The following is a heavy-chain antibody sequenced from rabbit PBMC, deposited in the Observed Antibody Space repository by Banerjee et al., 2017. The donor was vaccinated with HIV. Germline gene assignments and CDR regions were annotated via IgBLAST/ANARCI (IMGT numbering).Heavy chain of an antibody. J-gene: IGHJ3*01. Sequence: CWVRQAPGKGLEWIACIYTNSGNTWYASWAKGRFTISKTSSTTVTLQMTSLTAADTATYFCGRDRDGDAGYGSLALWGQGTLVTVS. V-gene: IGHV1S40*01. CDR2: IYTNSGNT. CDR3: GRDRDGDAGYGSLAL. D-gene: IGHD7-1*01.